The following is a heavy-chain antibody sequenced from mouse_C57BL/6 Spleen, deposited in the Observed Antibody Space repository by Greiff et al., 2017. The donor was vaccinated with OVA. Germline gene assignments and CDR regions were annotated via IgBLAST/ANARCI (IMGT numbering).Heavy chain of an antibody. Sequence: DVHLVESGGDLVKPGGSLKLSCAASGFTFSSYGISWVRQTPDKRLEWVATISSGGSYPYYPDSVKGRFTISRENAKNTLYLQMSSLKSEDTAMYYCARHETRQRPYWYFDVWGTGTTVTVSS. J-gene: IGHJ1*03. CDR2: ISSGGSYP. CDR3: ARHETRQRPYWYFDV. CDR1: GFTFSSYG. V-gene: IGHV5-6*01. D-gene: IGHD3-2*01.